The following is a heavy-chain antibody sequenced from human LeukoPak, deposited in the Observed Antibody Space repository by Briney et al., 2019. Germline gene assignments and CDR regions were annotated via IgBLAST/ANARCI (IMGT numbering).Heavy chain of an antibody. CDR2: LYNTEST. V-gene: IGHV4-39*01. CDR1: GGSISRRSYY. CDR3: ARHPTLTSGGNFDY. Sequence: PSETLSLTCIVSGGSISRRSYYWGWIRQPPGKGLEWIGSLYNTESTYYNPSLQSRVTISVDTSKNQFSLQLSTTTAADTAVYYCARHPTLTSGGNFDYWGQGTLVTVSS. J-gene: IGHJ4*02. D-gene: IGHD3-16*01.